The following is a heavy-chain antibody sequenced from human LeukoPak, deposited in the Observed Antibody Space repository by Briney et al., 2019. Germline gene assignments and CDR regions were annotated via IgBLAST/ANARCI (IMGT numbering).Heavy chain of an antibody. Sequence: ASVKVSCKASGYTFTSYGISWVRQAPGQGLEWMGWISAYSGNTNYAQKLQGRVTMTTDTSTSTAYMELRSLRSDDTAVYYCARLSGDCSGGSCYGRAFDIWGQGTMVTVSS. CDR2: ISAYSGNT. J-gene: IGHJ3*02. CDR1: GYTFTSYG. D-gene: IGHD2-15*01. CDR3: ARLSGDCSGGSCYGRAFDI. V-gene: IGHV1-18*01.